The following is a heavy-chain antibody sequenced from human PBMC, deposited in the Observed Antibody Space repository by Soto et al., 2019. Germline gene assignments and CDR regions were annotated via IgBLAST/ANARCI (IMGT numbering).Heavy chain of an antibody. CDR1: GYTFTTYG. J-gene: IGHJ3*02. Sequence: QVQLVQSGGEVKKPGASVKVSCKASGYTFTTYGISWVRQAPGQGLEWMGWIGTYNGDTNYAQKLHGRVTMTTDTSTSTAYMELRSLRSDDTAVYYCARDLLYCGGDCYDDDFDIWGQGTMVTVSS. D-gene: IGHD2-21*02. CDR2: IGTYNGDT. CDR3: ARDLLYCGGDCYDDDFDI. V-gene: IGHV1-18*01.